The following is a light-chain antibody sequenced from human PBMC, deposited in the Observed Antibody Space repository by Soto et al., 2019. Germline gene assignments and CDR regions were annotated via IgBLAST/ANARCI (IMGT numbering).Light chain of an antibody. Sequence: DTQMTQSPSTLSASVGDRVTITCRASQSISNRLAWYQQKPGKAPKLLIYDASTLESGVPSRFSGSGSGTEFTRTISSLQPDDFATCYCQQYSSASLTFGLGPKVEI. CDR3: QQYSSASLT. J-gene: IGKJ1*01. CDR1: QSISNR. V-gene: IGKV1-5*01. CDR2: DAS.